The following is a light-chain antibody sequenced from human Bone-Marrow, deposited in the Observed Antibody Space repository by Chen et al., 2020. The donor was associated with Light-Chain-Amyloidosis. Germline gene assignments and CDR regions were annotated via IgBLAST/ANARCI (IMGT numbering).Light chain of an antibody. V-gene: IGLV1-47*01. CDR3: AEWDVSLSGYV. Sequence: QSVLTQPPPASGTPGQRVTISCSGASSNIGINYVYWYKHFPVAAPNLLIHRNNKRPSGVPDRLSASKSVNASCLAIRGQRSEDEADYYCAEWDVSLSGYVIGAGTKVIVL. CDR1: SSNIGINY. CDR2: RNN. J-gene: IGLJ1*01.